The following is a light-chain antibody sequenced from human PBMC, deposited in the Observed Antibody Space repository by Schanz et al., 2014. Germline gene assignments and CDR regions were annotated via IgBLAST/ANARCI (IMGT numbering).Light chain of an antibody. CDR3: SSYAGSNNYVV. J-gene: IGLJ2*01. CDR2: DVS. CDR1: TSDVGGYNY. V-gene: IGLV2-14*01. Sequence: QSALTQPASVSGSPGQSITISCTGTTSDVGGYNYVSWYQQHPGKAPKLMIYDVSSRPSGVSNRFSGSKSGNTASLTISGLQAEDEADYYCSSYAGSNNYVVFGGGTKLTVL.